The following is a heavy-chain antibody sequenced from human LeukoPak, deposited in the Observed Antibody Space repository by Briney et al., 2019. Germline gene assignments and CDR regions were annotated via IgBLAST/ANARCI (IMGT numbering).Heavy chain of an antibody. J-gene: IGHJ5*02. CDR2: IFYTGDT. V-gene: IGHV4-59*01. Sequence: SETLSLTCTVSGGFISGYYWNWIRQSPGKGLEWIGYIFYTGDTDYNPSLRSRVTTSVDRSNNRFSLQLASVTTADSAFYYCARAYRLTSPRGFDPWGPGILVTVSS. D-gene: IGHD3-16*02. CDR3: ARAYRLTSPRGFDP. CDR1: GGFISGYY.